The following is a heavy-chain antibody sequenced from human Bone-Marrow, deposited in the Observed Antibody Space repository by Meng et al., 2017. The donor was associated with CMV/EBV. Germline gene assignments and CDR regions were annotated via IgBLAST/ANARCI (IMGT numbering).Heavy chain of an antibody. J-gene: IGHJ4*02. D-gene: IGHD2-2*01. CDR2: INHSGST. CDR3: ATMRAATSCYRGSCSGYFFDY. Sequence: SETLSLTCAVYGGSFSGYYWTWIRQPPGKGLEWIGKINHSGSTTYSPSLKSRVTISVDTSKNQFSLRLSSVTAADTAVYYCATMRAATSCYRGSCSGYFFDYCGQGTLVTVSS. V-gene: IGHV4-34*01. CDR1: GGSFSGYY.